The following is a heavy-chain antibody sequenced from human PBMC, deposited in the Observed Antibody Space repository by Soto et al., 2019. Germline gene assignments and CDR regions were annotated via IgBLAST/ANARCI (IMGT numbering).Heavy chain of an antibody. CDR3: AVLRFLEWLLPVDGYFDY. Sequence: GGSLSLSCAASGFTFSSYSMNWVRQAPGKGLEWVSSISSSSSYIYYADSVKGRFTISRDNAKNSLYLQMNSLRAEDTAVYYCAVLRFLEWLLPVDGYFDYWGQGTLVTVSS. V-gene: IGHV3-21*01. J-gene: IGHJ4*02. CDR1: GFTFSSYS. D-gene: IGHD3-3*01. CDR2: ISSSSSYI.